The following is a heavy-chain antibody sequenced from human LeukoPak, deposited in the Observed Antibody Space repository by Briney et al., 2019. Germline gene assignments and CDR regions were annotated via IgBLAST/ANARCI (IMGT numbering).Heavy chain of an antibody. D-gene: IGHD3-22*01. CDR2: INPNSGGT. V-gene: IGHV1-2*02. CDR1: GYTFTGYY. CDR3: ARGVTMIVVVTHPMDV. Sequence: ASVKVSCKASGYTFTGYYMHWVRQAPGQGLEWVGWINPNSGGTNYVQKSQRRVTMTRDTSISTAYMELSRLRSDDTAVYYCARGVTMIVVVTHPMDVWGKGTTVTISS. J-gene: IGHJ6*03.